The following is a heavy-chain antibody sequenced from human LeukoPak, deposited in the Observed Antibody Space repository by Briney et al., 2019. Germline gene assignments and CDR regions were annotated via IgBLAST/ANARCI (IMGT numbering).Heavy chain of an antibody. J-gene: IGHJ4*02. CDR1: GFTFSSYA. V-gene: IGHV3-23*01. D-gene: IGHD1-7*01. CDR2: ISGSGVST. CDR3: AKDERNWNYNLASQTYD. Sequence: GRSLRLSCAASGFTFSSYAMHWVRQAPGKGLEWVSAISGSGVSTYYADSVKGRFTVSRDNSKNTLYLQMSSLRAEGTAVYYCAKDERNWNYNLASQTYDWGQGTLVTVSS.